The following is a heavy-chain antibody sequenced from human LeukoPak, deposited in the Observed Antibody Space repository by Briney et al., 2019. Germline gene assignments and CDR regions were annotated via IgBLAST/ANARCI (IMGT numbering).Heavy chain of an antibody. CDR3: ARLGIPYYYYYMDV. Sequence: GGSLRLSCAASGFTFSDYYMSWIRQAPGKGLEWVSYISSSGSTIYYADSVKGRFTISRDNAKNSLYLQMNSLRAEDTAVYYCARLGIPYYYYYMDVWGKGTTVTVSS. J-gene: IGHJ6*03. D-gene: IGHD7-27*01. V-gene: IGHV3-11*01. CDR1: GFTFSDYY. CDR2: ISSSGSTI.